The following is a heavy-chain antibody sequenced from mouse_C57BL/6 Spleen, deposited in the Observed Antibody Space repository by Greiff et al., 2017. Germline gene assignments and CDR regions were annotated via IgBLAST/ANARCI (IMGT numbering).Heavy chain of an antibody. CDR2: LLPGSGST. Sequence: QVQLQQSGAELMKPGASVKLSCKATGYTFTGYWIEWVKQRPGHGLEWIGELLPGSGSTNYNEKFKGKATFTADTSSNTAYMHLSSLSTENSAIDYCARKVGFGISFAYWGQGTLVTVAA. J-gene: IGHJ3*01. CDR1: GYTFTGYW. CDR3: ARKVGFGISFAY. D-gene: IGHD1-3*01. V-gene: IGHV1-9*01.